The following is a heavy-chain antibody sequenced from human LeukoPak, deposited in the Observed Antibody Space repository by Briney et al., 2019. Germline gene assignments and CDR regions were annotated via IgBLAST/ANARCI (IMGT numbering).Heavy chain of an antibody. CDR1: GGSFSGYF. CDR3: ARVAVSGINSLYEIDY. D-gene: IGHD6-19*01. CDR2: VNHSGGT. Sequence: SETLSLTCAVYGGSFSGYFWNWIRQPPGKGLEWIGEVNHSGGTNYNPSLKSRVTISLDTSKNQFSLKLSSVTAADTAVYYCARVAVSGINSLYEIDYWGQGTLVTVSS. J-gene: IGHJ4*02. V-gene: IGHV4-34*01.